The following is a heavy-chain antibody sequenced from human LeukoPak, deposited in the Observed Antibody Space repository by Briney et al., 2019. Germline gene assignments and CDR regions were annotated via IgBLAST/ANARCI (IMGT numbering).Heavy chain of an antibody. J-gene: IGHJ4*02. CDR2: IFHTGST. CDR3: AKEGGPARPGLDS. D-gene: IGHD6-6*01. CDR1: GASMTSLC. V-gene: IGHV4-59*11. Sequence: PSETLSLTCTVSGASMTSLCWTWMRQDPGTGLEWIGNIFHTGSTSYNPALESRVTISLDTSNNQFSLKMTSVTPADTAVYYCAKEGGPARPGLDSWGQGTLVTVSS.